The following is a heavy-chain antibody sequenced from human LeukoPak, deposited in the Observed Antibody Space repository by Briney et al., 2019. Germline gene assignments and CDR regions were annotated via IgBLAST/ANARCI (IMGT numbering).Heavy chain of an antibody. D-gene: IGHD4-17*01. J-gene: IGHJ4*02. Sequence: GGSLRLSCAVSGFTFSSNGMHWVRQAPGKGLEWVAFIRYDGSNKYYADSVKGRFTISRDNSKNTLYLQMNSLRAEDTAVYYCAKVRYGTVMNDYWGQGTLVTVSS. CDR2: IRYDGSNK. CDR3: AKVRYGTVMNDY. V-gene: IGHV3-30*02. CDR1: GFTFSSNG.